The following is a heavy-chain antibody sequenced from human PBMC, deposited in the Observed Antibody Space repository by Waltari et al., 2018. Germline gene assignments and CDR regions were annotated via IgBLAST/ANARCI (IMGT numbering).Heavy chain of an antibody. D-gene: IGHD2-2*01. CDR3: ARGGVVPSWLVGFDP. CDR1: GGSISSGGYS. V-gene: IGHV4-30-2*01. J-gene: IGHJ5*02. Sequence: QESGSGLVKPSQTLSLTCAVSGGSISSGGYSWSWIRQPPGKGLEWIGYIYHSGSTYYNPSLKSRVTISVDRSKNQFSLKLSSVTAADTAVYYCARGGVVPSWLVGFDPWGQGTLVTVSS. CDR2: IYHSGST.